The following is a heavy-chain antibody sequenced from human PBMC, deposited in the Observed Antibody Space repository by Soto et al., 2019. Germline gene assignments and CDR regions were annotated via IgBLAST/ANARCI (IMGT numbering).Heavy chain of an antibody. V-gene: IGHV3-53*01. J-gene: IGHJ6*02. CDR3: VVEDLGMEF. CDR2: IYSNGNT. D-gene: IGHD2-15*01. CDR1: GFTVSTNY. Sequence: GGSLRLSCAASGFTVSTNYRTWVRQTPGKGLEWVSIIYSNGNTYYADSVKGRFTISRDNSKNTLYLQMNSLRVDDTAVYYCVVEDLGMEFWGQWTTVTVSS.